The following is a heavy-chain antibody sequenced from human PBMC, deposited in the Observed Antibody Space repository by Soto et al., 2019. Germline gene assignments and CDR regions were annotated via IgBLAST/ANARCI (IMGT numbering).Heavy chain of an antibody. CDR1: GGSINNYY. CDR2: IYYTGST. Sequence: SETLSLTCTVSGGSINNYYWTWIRQPPGKGLEWIGYIYYTGSTNYNPSLQSRVTISVDTSKNQFSLSLPSLTAADTAVYYCARLQNRVPRTWGQGTLVTVSS. J-gene: IGHJ5*02. V-gene: IGHV4-59*08. CDR3: ARLQNRVPRT. D-gene: IGHD3-10*01.